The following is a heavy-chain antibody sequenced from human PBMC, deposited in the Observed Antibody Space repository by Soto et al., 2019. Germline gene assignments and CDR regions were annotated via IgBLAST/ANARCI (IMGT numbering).Heavy chain of an antibody. CDR1: GGSFSGYY. CDR3: ARGQSSLLLDC. J-gene: IGHJ4*02. Sequence: SETLSLTCAVYGGSFSGYYWSWIRQPPGKGLEWIGEINHSGSTNYNPSLKSRVTISVDTSKNQFSLKLSSVTAADTAVYYCARGQSSLLLDCWGQGVLVTVSS. CDR2: INHSGST. D-gene: IGHD2-8*02. V-gene: IGHV4-34*01.